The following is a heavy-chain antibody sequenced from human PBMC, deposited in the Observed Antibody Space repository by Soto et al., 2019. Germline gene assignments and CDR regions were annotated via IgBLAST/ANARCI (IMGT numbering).Heavy chain of an antibody. J-gene: IGHJ4*02. CDR2: ISGSGGST. D-gene: IGHD5-12*01. CDR1: GFTFSSYA. CDR3: AKDGVVATCCYGTGVDY. V-gene: IGHV3-23*01. Sequence: EVQLLESGGGLVQPGGSLRLSCAASGFTFSSYAMSWVRQAPGKGLEWVSAISGSGGSTYYADSVKGRFTISRDNSKNTLYLQMNSLRAEDTAVYYCAKDGVVATCCYGTGVDYWGQGTLVTVSS.